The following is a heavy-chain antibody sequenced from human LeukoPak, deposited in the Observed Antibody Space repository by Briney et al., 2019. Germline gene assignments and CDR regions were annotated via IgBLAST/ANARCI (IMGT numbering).Heavy chain of an antibody. CDR2: IYYSGST. J-gene: IGHJ5*02. V-gene: IGHV4-39*01. CDR3: ARTRYYCSSTSCYRSHNWFDP. Sequence: SETLSLTCTVSGGSISSSSYYWGWLRQPPGKGLEWVGSIYYSGSTYYNPSLKSRVTISVDTSKTQCSLKLSSVAAAGTAVYYCARTRYYCSSTSCYRSHNWFDPWGEGTLVTVSS. CDR1: GGSISSSSYY. D-gene: IGHD2-2*01.